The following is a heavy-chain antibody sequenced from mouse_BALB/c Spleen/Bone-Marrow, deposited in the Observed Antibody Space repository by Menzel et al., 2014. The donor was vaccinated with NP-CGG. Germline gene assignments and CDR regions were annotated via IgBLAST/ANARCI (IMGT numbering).Heavy chain of an antibody. CDR1: GYTFTSYW. CDR3: TRTTEGFDY. J-gene: IGHJ2*01. Sequence: QVQLKQSGAELVRPGASVKLSCKASGYTFTSYWINWVKQRPGQGLEWIGNIYPSDSYTNYNQKFKDKATLTVDKSSSTAYMQLSPTSEDSAVYYCTRTTEGFDYWGQGTTLTVSS. V-gene: IGHV1-69*02. CDR2: IYPSDSYT. D-gene: IGHD1-1*01.